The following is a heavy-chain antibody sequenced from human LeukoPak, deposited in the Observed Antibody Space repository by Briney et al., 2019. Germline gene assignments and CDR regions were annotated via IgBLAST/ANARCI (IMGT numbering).Heavy chain of an antibody. V-gene: IGHV1-69*05. CDR3: ARDPIERVWLTFPDYYYYYMDV. Sequence: SVKVSCKASGGTFSSYAISWVRQAAGQGLEWMGGIIPIFGSANYAQKFQGRVTITTDESTSTAYMELSSLRSEDTAVYYCARDPIERVWLTFPDYYYYYMDVWGKGTTVTVSS. CDR1: GGTFSSYA. J-gene: IGHJ6*03. CDR2: IIPIFGSA. D-gene: IGHD3-22*01.